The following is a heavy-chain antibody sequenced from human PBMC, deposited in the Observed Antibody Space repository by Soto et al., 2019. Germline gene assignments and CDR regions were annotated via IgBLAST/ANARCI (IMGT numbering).Heavy chain of an antibody. J-gene: IGHJ4*02. CDR2: TNQDGSEK. D-gene: IGHD1-26*01. V-gene: IGHV3-7*04. Sequence: EEQLVESGGGLVQPGGSLRLSCAVSGFTFRRDWMNWVRQAPGKGLEWVAHTNQDGSEKYYVDSVKGRFTIFRDNAKNSLYLQMNSLRAEDTAVYYCSGGVGDAVWGQGTLVTVS. CDR3: SGGVGDAV. CDR1: GFTFRRDW.